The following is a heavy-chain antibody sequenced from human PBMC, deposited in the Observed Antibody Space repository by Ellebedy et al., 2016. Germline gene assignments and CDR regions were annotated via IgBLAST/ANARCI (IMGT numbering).Heavy chain of an antibody. Sequence: SETLSLTCTVSGGSISSYYWSWIRQPPGKGLEWIGYIYYSGSTNYNPSLKSRVTISVDTSKNQFSLKLSSVTAADTAVYYCARVPYYGSGLDYWGQGTLVTVSS. CDR1: GGSISSYY. CDR2: IYYSGST. D-gene: IGHD3-10*01. V-gene: IGHV4-59*01. J-gene: IGHJ4*02. CDR3: ARVPYYGSGLDY.